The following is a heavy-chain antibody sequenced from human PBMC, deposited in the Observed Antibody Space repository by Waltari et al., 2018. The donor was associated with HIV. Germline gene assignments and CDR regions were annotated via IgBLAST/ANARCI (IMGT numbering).Heavy chain of an antibody. CDR3: TTGSSGAEDY. D-gene: IGHD3-22*01. J-gene: IGHJ4*02. V-gene: IGHV3-15*01. Sequence: EVQLVESGGGLVKPGESLRVYCADSGFDFNTYWMSWFRQAPEKGLEWVGRIKSKQSGGTVDYAAPVKGRFTISRDDSKNMMYLQMDSLESEDTAVYYCTTGSSGAEDYWGQGTLVTVSS. CDR2: IKSKQSGGTV. CDR1: GFDFNTYW.